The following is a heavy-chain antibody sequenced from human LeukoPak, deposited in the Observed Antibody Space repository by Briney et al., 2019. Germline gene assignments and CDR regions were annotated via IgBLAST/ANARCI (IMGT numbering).Heavy chain of an antibody. J-gene: IGHJ4*02. Sequence: GGSLRLSCAASGFTFTAYLIHWVRQAPGKGLEWVAVMTSDGDTMFYADSVKGRFTISRDNSKNTLYLQMNSLRAEDTAVYYCVRESEYYFDQSASFDYWGQGTLVTVSS. V-gene: IGHV3-30-3*01. CDR2: MTSDGDTM. CDR1: GFTFTAYL. CDR3: VRESEYYFDQSASFDY. D-gene: IGHD2/OR15-2a*01.